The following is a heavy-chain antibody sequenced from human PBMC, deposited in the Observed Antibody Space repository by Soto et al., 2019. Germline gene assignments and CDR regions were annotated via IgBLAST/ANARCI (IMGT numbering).Heavy chain of an antibody. CDR1: GGTFSSYR. V-gene: IGHV1-69*13. CDR3: ASEPDHFDY. J-gene: IGHJ4*02. Sequence: SVKVSCKASGGTFSSYRINWVRQAPGQGLEWVGGIVPIYRTADYAQKFQGRVTIAADESARTSYMELRSLKSQDTAVYYCASEPDHFDYWGQGTLVTVSS. CDR2: IVPIYRTA.